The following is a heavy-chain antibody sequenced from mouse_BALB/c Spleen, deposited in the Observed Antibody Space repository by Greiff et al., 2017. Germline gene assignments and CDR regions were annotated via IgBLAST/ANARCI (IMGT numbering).Heavy chain of an antibody. Sequence: EVQLVESGPGLVKPSQSLSLTCTVTGYSITSDYAWNWIRQFPGNKLEWMGYISYSGSTSYNPSLKSRISITRDTSKNQFFLQLNSVTTEDTATYYCARYYYDYDVFAYWGQGTLVTVSA. J-gene: IGHJ3*01. CDR3: ARYYYDYDVFAY. D-gene: IGHD2-4*01. CDR1: GYSITSDYA. CDR2: ISYSGST. V-gene: IGHV3-2*02.